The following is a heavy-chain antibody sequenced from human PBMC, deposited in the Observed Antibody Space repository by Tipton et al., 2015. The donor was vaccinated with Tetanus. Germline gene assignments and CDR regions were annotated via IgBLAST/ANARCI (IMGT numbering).Heavy chain of an antibody. CDR2: IKQDGSEK. Sequence: QLVQSGGGLVQPGGSLRLSCAASGFTFSSYWMSWVRQAPGKGLEWVANIKQDGSEKYYVDSVKGRFTISRDNAKNSLYLQMNSLRAEDTAVYYCASHSYYYDSSGYGGSEAFDYWGQGTLVTVSS. CDR3: ASHSYYYDSSGYGGSEAFDY. CDR1: GFTFSSYW. J-gene: IGHJ4*02. D-gene: IGHD3-22*01. V-gene: IGHV3-7*01.